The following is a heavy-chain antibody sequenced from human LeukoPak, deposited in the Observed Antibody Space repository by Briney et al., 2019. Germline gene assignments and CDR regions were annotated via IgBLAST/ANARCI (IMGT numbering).Heavy chain of an antibody. J-gene: IGHJ4*02. CDR1: GGSISSYC. Sequence: SETLSLTCTVSGGSISSYCWSWIRQPAGKGLEWIGRIYSTGSTNYNPSLKSRVTMSEDTSKNQFSLRLRSVTAADTAVYYCARQIASAGTAGFDFWGQGALVTVSS. CDR2: IYSTGST. CDR3: ARQIASAGTAGFDF. D-gene: IGHD6-13*01. V-gene: IGHV4-4*07.